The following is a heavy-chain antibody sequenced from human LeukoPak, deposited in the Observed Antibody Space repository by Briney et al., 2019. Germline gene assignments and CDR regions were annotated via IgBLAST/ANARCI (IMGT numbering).Heavy chain of an antibody. CDR3: AKVINYDYVWGSYRLGGFDY. D-gene: IGHD3-16*02. J-gene: IGHJ4*02. CDR2: ISGSGGST. Sequence: GGSLRLPCAASGFTFSSYGMSWVRQAPGKGLEWVSAISGSGGSTYYADSVKGRFTISRDNSKNTLYLQMNSLRAEDTAVYYCAKVINYDYVWGSYRLGGFDYWGQGTLVTVSS. CDR1: GFTFSSYG. V-gene: IGHV3-23*01.